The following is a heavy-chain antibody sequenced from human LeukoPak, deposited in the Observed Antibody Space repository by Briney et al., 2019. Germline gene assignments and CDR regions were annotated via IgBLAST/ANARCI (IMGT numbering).Heavy chain of an antibody. CDR2: INPNSGGT. CDR1: GYTFTGYY. V-gene: IGHV1-2*02. CDR3: ARDRAKITMVRGVIIGNWFDP. J-gene: IGHJ5*02. Sequence: ASVTVSCKASGYTFTGYYMHWVRQAPGQGLEWMGWINPNSGGTNYAQKFQGRVTMTRDTSISTAYMELSRLRSDDTAVYYCARDRAKITMVRGVIIGNWFDPWGQGTLVTVSS. D-gene: IGHD3-10*01.